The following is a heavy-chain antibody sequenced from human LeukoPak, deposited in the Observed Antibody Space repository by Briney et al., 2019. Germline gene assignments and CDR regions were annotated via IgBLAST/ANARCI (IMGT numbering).Heavy chain of an antibody. CDR1: GFIFSAYS. D-gene: IGHD4-17*01. V-gene: IGHV3-74*01. CDR2: IPSDGNNI. Sequence: PGGSLRLSCAASGFIFSAYSMTWVRQAPGKGLVWVSRIPSDGNNIVYADSVKGRFTISRDNSKNMLYLQMNSLRAEDTAVYSCARGTVTAPDYWGQGTLVTVSS. CDR3: ARGTVTAPDY. J-gene: IGHJ4*02.